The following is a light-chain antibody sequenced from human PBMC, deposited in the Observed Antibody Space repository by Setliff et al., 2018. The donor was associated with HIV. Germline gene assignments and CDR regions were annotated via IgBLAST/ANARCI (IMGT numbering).Light chain of an antibody. V-gene: IGLV2-23*02. Sequence: GSPGQSITISCTGTSSDVGSYNLVSWYQQRPGKAPKLIMYEVTKWPSGISDRFSGSKSGNTASLTISGLQADDEADYYCCSYGSSDTFVFGTGTKVTVL. CDR1: SSDVGSYNL. J-gene: IGLJ1*01. CDR3: CSYGSSDTFV. CDR2: EVT.